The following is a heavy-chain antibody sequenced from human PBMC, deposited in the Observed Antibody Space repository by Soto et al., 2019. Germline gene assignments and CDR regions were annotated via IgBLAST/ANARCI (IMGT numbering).Heavy chain of an antibody. V-gene: IGHV3-73*01. J-gene: IGHJ6*02. CDR1: GFTFSGSA. CDR3: AKGPPEVQHHYYYGMDV. CDR2: IRSKVNSYAT. Sequence: GGSLRLSCAASGFTFSGSAMHWVRQASGKGLEWVGRIRSKVNSYATEYAASVKGRFTISRDDSKNTLYLQMNSLRAEDTAVYYCAKGPPEVQHHYYYGMDVWGQGTTVTVSS.